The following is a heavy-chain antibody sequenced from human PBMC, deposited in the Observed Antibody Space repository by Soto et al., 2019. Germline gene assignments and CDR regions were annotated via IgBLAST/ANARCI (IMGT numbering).Heavy chain of an antibody. CDR3: ARDLFEDTAMVRFYYYYGMDV. CDR1: GYTFTSYG. CDR2: ISAYNGNT. V-gene: IGHV1-18*01. D-gene: IGHD5-18*01. J-gene: IGHJ6*02. Sequence: QVQLVQSGAEVKKPGASVKVSCKASGYTFTSYGISWVRQAPGQGLEWMGWISAYNGNTNYAQKLQGRVTMTTDTSTSTAYMELRSLRSDDTAVYYCARDLFEDTAMVRFYYYYGMDVWGQGTTVTVSS.